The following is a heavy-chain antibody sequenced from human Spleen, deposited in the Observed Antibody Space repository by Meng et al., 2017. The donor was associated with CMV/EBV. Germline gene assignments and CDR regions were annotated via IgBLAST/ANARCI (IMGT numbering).Heavy chain of an antibody. Sequence: SRFPFSSYWMHWVRQAPGKGLVWVSRINTDGSTTNYAASVKGRFTISRDNTKNTLYLQMNSLRVEDTAVYYCTRARGGRFGELLLDYWGQGTLVTVSS. J-gene: IGHJ4*02. CDR2: INTDGSTT. V-gene: IGHV3-74*01. CDR1: RFPFSSYW. D-gene: IGHD3-10*01. CDR3: TRARGGRFGELLLDY.